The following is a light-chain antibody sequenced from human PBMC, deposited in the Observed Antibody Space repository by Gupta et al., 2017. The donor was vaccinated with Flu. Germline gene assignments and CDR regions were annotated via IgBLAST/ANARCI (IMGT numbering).Light chain of an antibody. CDR3: QQSHSTPYN. CDR1: QSISSY. V-gene: IGKV1-39*01. Sequence: DIQMTQSPSSLSASVGDRVTITCRASQSISSYLNWYQQKPGKAPNLMIYAASSLQSGVPSRFSGSGSGTDFTLTISSLQPEDFATYYCQQSHSTPYNFGQGTKLEIK. CDR2: AAS. J-gene: IGKJ2*01.